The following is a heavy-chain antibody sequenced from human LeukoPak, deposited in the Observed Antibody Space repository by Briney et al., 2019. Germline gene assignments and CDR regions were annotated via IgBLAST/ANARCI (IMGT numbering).Heavy chain of an antibody. D-gene: IGHD1-26*01. CDR1: GYTFNNYW. V-gene: IGHV5-51*01. CDR2: LYPDGSAT. Sequence: GESLKIACKASGYTFNNYWIGWVRQMPGRGLEWMGMLYPDGSATTYHPSFEGRVTISADKSVTTAYLEWNSLKASDTALYYCVRQGLHSGTYPAYWGPGALVTVSS. CDR3: VRQGLHSGTYPAY. J-gene: IGHJ4*02.